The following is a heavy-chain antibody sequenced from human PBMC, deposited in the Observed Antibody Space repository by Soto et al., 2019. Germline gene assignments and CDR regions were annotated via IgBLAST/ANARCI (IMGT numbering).Heavy chain of an antibody. V-gene: IGHV3-23*01. Sequence: PGGSLRLSCAASGFTFSSYAMSWVRQAPGKGLEWVSAISGSGGSTYYADSVKGRFTISRDNSKNTLYLQMNSLRAEDTAVYYCAKRSSYYYDSSGYIFQHWGQGTLVTVSS. J-gene: IGHJ1*01. CDR1: GFTFSSYA. CDR3: AKRSSYYYDSSGYIFQH. CDR2: ISGSGGST. D-gene: IGHD3-22*01.